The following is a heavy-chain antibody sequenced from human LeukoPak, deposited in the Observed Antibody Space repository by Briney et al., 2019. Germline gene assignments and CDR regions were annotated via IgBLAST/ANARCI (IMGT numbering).Heavy chain of an antibody. Sequence: PGGSLRLSCAASGFTFSSYAMSWVRQAPGKGLEWVSAISGSGGSTYYADSVKGRFTISRDNSKSTLYLQMNSLRAEDTAVYYCAKGEDYDFWSGFHEGAFDIWGQGTMVTVSS. V-gene: IGHV3-23*01. CDR3: AKGEDYDFWSGFHEGAFDI. CDR1: GFTFSSYA. D-gene: IGHD3-3*01. CDR2: ISGSGGST. J-gene: IGHJ3*02.